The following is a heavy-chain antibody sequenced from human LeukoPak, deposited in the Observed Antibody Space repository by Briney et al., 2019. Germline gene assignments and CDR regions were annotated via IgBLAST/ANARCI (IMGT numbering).Heavy chain of an antibody. CDR1: GFTFSRKT. D-gene: IGHD1-26*01. CDR2: ISSDGGTI. Sequence: QPGGSLRLSCAASGFTFSRKTMNWVRQAPGKGLEWVSYISSDGGTIYYADSVKGRFTISRDNAKNSLYLQMNSLRAEDTAVYYCSRGVGATDSWGQGTLVTVSS. CDR3: SRGVGATDS. V-gene: IGHV3-48*04. J-gene: IGHJ4*02.